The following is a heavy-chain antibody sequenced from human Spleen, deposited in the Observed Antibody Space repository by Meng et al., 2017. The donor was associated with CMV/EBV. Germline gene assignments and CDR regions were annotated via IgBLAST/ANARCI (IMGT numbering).Heavy chain of an antibody. CDR3: ATERPTVGDDSAGYYYRFDY. Sequence: VFSMHWVRQAPGKGLEWMGGFDPEDGETIYAQKFHARFTMTEDTSTDTVYMELSSLRSEDTAVYYCATERPTVGDDSAGYYYRFDYWGQGTLVTVSS. D-gene: IGHD3-22*01. V-gene: IGHV1-24*01. CDR2: FDPEDGET. CDR1: VFS. J-gene: IGHJ4*02.